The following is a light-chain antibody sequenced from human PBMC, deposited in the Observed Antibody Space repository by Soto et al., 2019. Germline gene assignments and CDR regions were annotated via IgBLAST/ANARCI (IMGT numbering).Light chain of an antibody. CDR1: RSNIGNSY. J-gene: IGLJ3*02. CDR2: NNN. CDR3: VTCDTSLRTGV. V-gene: IGLV1-51*01. Sequence: QSVLTQPPSVSAAPGQKVTISCSGSRSNIGNSYVAWYQQFPGTVPKLLIYNNNGRPSGTPDRFSGSASGTSATLTITGLQTGDEADYFCVTCDTSLRTGVIGGGTKLTVL.